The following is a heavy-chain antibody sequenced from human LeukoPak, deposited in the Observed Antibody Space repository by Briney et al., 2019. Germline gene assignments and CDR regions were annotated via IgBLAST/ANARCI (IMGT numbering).Heavy chain of an antibody. CDR2: INHSGST. CDR3: ASTVGATSGLSSGVFDY. Sequence: SETLSPTCAVYGGSFSGLYWSSIRQPPGKGLEWIGEINHSGSTNYNPSLKSRVTISVDTSKNQFSLKLSSVTAADTAVYYCASTVGATSGLSSGVFDYWGQGTLVTVSS. CDR1: GGSFSGLY. J-gene: IGHJ4*02. D-gene: IGHD1-26*01. V-gene: IGHV4-34*01.